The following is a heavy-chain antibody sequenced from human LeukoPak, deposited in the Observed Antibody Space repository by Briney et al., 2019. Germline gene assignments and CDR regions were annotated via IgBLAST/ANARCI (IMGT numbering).Heavy chain of an antibody. D-gene: IGHD3-22*01. CDR2: IYYSGST. CDR1: GASISNNY. Sequence: SETLSLTCTVSGASISNNYWSWLRQPPGKGLEWIGNIYYSGSTTYNPSLKSRVTISVDTPKKQFSLKLSSVTAADTAVYYCARGPLRLYSYDSSANYFRWFDPWGQGTLVTVSS. J-gene: IGHJ5*02. V-gene: IGHV4-59*12. CDR3: ARGPLRLYSYDSSANYFRWFDP.